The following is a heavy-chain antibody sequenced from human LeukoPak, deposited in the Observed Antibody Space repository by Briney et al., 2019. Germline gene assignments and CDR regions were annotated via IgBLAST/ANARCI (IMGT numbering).Heavy chain of an antibody. CDR2: MYYSGST. Sequence: AQTLSLTCTVSGGSISSGDYYWSWIRQPPGKGLEWIAYMYYSGSTYYNPSLKSRVTMSADTSKNQLSLKLSSVTAADTAVYYCARPYYYDSRIDPWGQGILVTVSS. CDR1: GGSISSGDYY. V-gene: IGHV4-30-4*01. J-gene: IGHJ5*02. CDR3: ARPYYYDSRIDP. D-gene: IGHD3-22*01.